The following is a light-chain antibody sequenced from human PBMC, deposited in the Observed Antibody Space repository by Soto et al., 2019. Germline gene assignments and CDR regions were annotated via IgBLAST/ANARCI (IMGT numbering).Light chain of an antibody. CDR3: QPYGDLPLS. Sequence: EIVLTQSPGTLSLSPGERVTLSCRASQSIPTKALAWYKQKPGQTPRLLIYGASTRDTAIPDMFNGSVSGTDFTLTISRVEPEDFAVYYCQPYGDLPLSFGPGTKVDSK. CDR1: QSIPTKA. V-gene: IGKV3-20*01. J-gene: IGKJ3*01. CDR2: GAS.